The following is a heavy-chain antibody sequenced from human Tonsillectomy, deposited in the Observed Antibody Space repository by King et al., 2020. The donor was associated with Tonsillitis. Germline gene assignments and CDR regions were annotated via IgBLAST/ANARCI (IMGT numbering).Heavy chain of an antibody. Sequence: VQLQQWGAGLLKPSETLSLTCADYGGSFSGYYWSWIRQPPGKGLEWIGELNHSGSTNYNPSLKSRVTISVDTSKNQFSLKLSSVTAADTAVYYCARGRSSGSVYWGQGTLVTVSS. CDR3: ARGRSSGSVY. J-gene: IGHJ4*02. CDR1: GGSFSGYY. V-gene: IGHV4-34*01. CDR2: LNHSGST. D-gene: IGHD3-22*01.